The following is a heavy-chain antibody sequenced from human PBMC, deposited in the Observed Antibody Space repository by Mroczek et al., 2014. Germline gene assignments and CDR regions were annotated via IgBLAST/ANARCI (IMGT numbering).Heavy chain of an antibody. D-gene: IGHD5-18*01. Sequence: QVQLVQSGGGVVQPGRSLRLSCAASGFTFSSYGMHWVRQAPGKGLEWVAVIWYDGSNKYYADSVKGRFTISRDNSKNTLYLQMNSLRAEDTAVYYCAKGPAMVDFDYWGQGTLVTVSS. CDR1: GFTFSSYG. V-gene: IGHV3-33*06. J-gene: IGHJ4*02. CDR3: AKGPAMVDFDY. CDR2: IWYDGSNK.